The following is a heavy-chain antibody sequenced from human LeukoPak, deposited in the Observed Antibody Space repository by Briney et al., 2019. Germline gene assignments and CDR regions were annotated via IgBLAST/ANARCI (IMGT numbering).Heavy chain of an antibody. CDR1: GFTFSDYD. CDR2: TRNKADSYTT. V-gene: IGHV3-72*01. Sequence: PGGSLGLSCGASGFTFSDYDMSWIRQSPGKGLEWCGRTRNKADSYTTEYAASVKGRFTISRDDSKNSLYVQMSSLKTEDTAVYYCARVHGEFFDYWGQGTLVTVSS. CDR3: ARVHGEFFDY. D-gene: IGHD4-17*01. J-gene: IGHJ4*02.